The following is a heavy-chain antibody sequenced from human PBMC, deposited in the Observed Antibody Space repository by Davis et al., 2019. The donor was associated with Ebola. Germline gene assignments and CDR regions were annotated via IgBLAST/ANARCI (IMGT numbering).Heavy chain of an antibody. J-gene: IGHJ4*02. V-gene: IGHV3-23*01. D-gene: IGHD6-19*01. CDR1: GFPFSNYE. CDR2: ISAYGENT. Sequence: GESLKISCAASGFPFSNYEMNWVRQAPGKGLEWVSSISAYGENTYYADSVKGRFTISSDNSKNTLYLHMISLRADDTAIYYCAKDGAVAGFDSWGQGALVTVSS. CDR3: AKDGAVAGFDS.